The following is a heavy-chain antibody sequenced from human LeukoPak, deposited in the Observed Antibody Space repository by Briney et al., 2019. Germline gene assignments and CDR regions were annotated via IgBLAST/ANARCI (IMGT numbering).Heavy chain of an antibody. J-gene: IGHJ3*02. CDR3: ARGWGGKDILTGYRELNAFDI. CDR1: GYTFTSYY. V-gene: IGHV1-46*01. CDR2: INPSGGST. Sequence: EASVKVSCKTSGYTFTSYYMHWVRQAPGQGLEWMGIINPSGGSTSYAQKFQGRVTMTRDMSTSTVYMELSSLRSEDTAVYYCARGWGGKDILTGYRELNAFDIWGQGTMVTVSS. D-gene: IGHD3-9*01.